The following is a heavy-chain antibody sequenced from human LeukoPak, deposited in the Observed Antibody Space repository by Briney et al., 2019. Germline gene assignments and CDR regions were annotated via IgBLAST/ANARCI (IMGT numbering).Heavy chain of an antibody. CDR2: ISGGGERT. V-gene: IGHV3-23*01. D-gene: IGHD6-19*01. J-gene: IGHJ5*02. Sequence: GGSLRLSCAASGIVFSRTAMNWARQSPGRGLEWLSAISGGGERTFYADSVKGRFTISRDNSKNMVYLQMNSPRADDTAIYYCGKDGGQYSSGPEFDPRGQGALVTVSS. CDR1: GIVFSRTA. CDR3: GKDGGQYSSGPEFDP.